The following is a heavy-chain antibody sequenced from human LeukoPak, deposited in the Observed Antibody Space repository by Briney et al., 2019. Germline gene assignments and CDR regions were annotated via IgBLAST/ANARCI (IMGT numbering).Heavy chain of an antibody. V-gene: IGHV3-23*01. D-gene: IGHD4-17*01. Sequence: GGSLRLSCVASGFIVSNNYMSWVRQAPGKGLEWVSGISGSGDSTYYADSVKGRFTISRDNSKNTLYLQMNSLRAEDTAVYYCAKDNYGDYGGLFDYWGQGTLVTVSS. CDR3: AKDNYGDYGGLFDY. CDR1: GFIVSNNY. J-gene: IGHJ4*02. CDR2: ISGSGDST.